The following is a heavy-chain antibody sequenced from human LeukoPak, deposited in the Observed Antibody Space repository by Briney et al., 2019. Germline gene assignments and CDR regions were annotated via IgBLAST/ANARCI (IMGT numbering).Heavy chain of an antibody. J-gene: IGHJ4*02. Sequence: VGSLRLSCAASGFTFSNAWMSWVRQAPGKGLEWVGRIKSKTDGGTTDYAAPVKGRFTISRDDSKNTLYLQMNSLKTEDTAVYYCTTAGMERLLGLDYWGQGTLVTVSS. CDR2: IKSKTDGGTT. CDR3: TTAGMERLLGLDY. CDR1: GFTFSNAW. D-gene: IGHD3-3*01. V-gene: IGHV3-15*01.